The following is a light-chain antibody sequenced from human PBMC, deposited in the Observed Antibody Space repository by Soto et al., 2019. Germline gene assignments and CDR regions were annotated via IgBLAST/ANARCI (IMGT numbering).Light chain of an antibody. CDR1: QSISSW. Sequence: DIQLTPWPCTLSSSVGYRVTMTCVASQSISSWLAWCQQKPGKAPKLLIYDASSLESGVPSRFSGSGSGTEFTLTISSLQPDDFATYYCQQYNSYSPGTFGQGTKVDI. CDR3: QQYNSYSPGT. J-gene: IGKJ1*01. CDR2: DAS. V-gene: IGKV1-5*01.